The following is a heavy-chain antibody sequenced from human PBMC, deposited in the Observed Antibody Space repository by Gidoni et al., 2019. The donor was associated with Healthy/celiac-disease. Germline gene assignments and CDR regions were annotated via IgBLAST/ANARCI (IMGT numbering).Heavy chain of an antibody. V-gene: IGHV4-39*01. J-gene: IGHJ5*02. CDR3: ARWGGEQQLVRNWFDP. CDR1: GGSISSSSYY. D-gene: IGHD6-13*01. Sequence: QLQLQESGPGLVKPSETRSLTCTVSGGSISSSSYYWGWIRQPPGKGLEWIGSIYYSGSTYYNPSLKSRVTISVDTSKNQFSQKLSSVTAADTAVYYCARWGGEQQLVRNWFDPWGQGTLVTVSS. CDR2: IYYSGST.